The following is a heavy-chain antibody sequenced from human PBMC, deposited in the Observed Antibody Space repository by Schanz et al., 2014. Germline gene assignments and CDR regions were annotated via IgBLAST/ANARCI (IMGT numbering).Heavy chain of an antibody. CDR1: GYTFISYF. Sequence: QVQLVQSGAEVKKPGASVKVSCKASGYTFISYFIHWVRQAPGQGLEWMGIINPTGGSTSYAQRFQGRGTVTTHTSTSTVYMELSSLRSEDTAVYYCARTAYGGYTSTPLRYWGQGTLVTVSS. J-gene: IGHJ4*02. CDR3: ARTAYGGYTSTPLRY. CDR2: INPTGGST. V-gene: IGHV1-46*01. D-gene: IGHD5-12*01.